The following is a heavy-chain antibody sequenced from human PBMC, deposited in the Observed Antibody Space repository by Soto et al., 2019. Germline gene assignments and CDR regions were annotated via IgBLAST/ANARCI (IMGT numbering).Heavy chain of an antibody. CDR1: GFSFSTYA. V-gene: IGHV3-23*01. Sequence: WGSLRLSFAASGFSFSTYAMSWVRQAPGKGLEWVGTIFSSGGTTYYADSVKVRFTISRDNSNNTLYLQTKSLRAEDTAIYYCARGKGGCSYLFDXWGQETLVTISX. D-gene: IGHD5-18*01. CDR2: IFSSGGTT. CDR3: ARGKGGCSYLFDX. J-gene: IGHJ4*02.